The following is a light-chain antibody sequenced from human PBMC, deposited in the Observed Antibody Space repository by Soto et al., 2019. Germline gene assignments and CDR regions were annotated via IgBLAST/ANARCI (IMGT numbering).Light chain of an antibody. CDR2: GAS. J-gene: IGKJ2*01. V-gene: IGKV1-39*01. CDR1: QSINIY. Sequence: IPMPQSPSSLSASVGDSVTVTCRASQSINIYLNWYQQKPGKAPTLLIYGASSLQSGVPSRFTGGGSRTDFTLTISSLQPEDFATYYCQQSYRSPYTFGQGTKLEIK. CDR3: QQSYRSPYT.